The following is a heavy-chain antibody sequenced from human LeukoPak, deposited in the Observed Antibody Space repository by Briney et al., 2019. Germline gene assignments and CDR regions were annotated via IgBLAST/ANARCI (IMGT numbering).Heavy chain of an antibody. V-gene: IGHV3-7*01. Sequence: GGSLRLSCATSGFTFSSYWMSWVRRAPGKGLEWVANIKQDGSEKYYVDSVKGRFTISRDNAKNSLYLQMNSLKPEDTAVYYCARVAEAAAFDSWGQGTLVTVS. CDR1: GFTFSSYW. CDR2: IKQDGSEK. CDR3: ARVAEAAAFDS. D-gene: IGHD6-13*01. J-gene: IGHJ4*02.